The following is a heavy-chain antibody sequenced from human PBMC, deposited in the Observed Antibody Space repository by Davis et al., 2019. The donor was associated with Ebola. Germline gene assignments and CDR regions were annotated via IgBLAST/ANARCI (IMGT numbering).Heavy chain of an antibody. Sequence: GESLKISCAASGFTFSSYEMNWVRQAPGKGLEWVSYISSSGSTIYYADSVKGRFTISRDNAKNSLYLQMNSLRAEDTAVYYCARGATIFGVALADYWGQGTLVTVSS. J-gene: IGHJ4*02. CDR1: GFTFSSYE. V-gene: IGHV3-48*03. CDR2: ISSSGSTI. D-gene: IGHD3-3*01. CDR3: ARGATIFGVALADY.